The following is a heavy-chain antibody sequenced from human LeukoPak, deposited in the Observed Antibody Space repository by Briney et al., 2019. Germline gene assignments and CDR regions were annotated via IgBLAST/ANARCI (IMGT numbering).Heavy chain of an antibody. CDR2: VSGPGDTT. V-gene: IGHV3-23*01. CDR3: ASRRSGNYFATFDY. CDR1: GFTFTNYA. J-gene: IGHJ4*02. Sequence: GGSLRLSCAASGFTFTNYAMNWVRQAPGKRLEWVSTVSGPGDTTYYADSVEGRFTISRDDSKNTVYLQMNSLRAEDSAVYYCASRRSGNYFATFDYWGQGTLVTVSS. D-gene: IGHD3-22*01.